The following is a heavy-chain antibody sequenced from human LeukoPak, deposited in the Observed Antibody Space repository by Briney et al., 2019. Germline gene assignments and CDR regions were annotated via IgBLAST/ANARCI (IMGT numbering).Heavy chain of an antibody. V-gene: IGHV4-31*03. CDR3: ARTYMTSARFDP. J-gene: IGHJ5*02. CDR2: IYYSGST. CDR1: GGSISSGGYY. Sequence: PSETLSLTCTVSGGSISSGGYYWSWIRQHPGKGLEWIGYIYYSGSTYYNPSLKSRVTISVDTSKNQFSLKLSSVTAADTAVYYCARTYMTSARFDPWSQGTLVTVSS. D-gene: IGHD2-21*02.